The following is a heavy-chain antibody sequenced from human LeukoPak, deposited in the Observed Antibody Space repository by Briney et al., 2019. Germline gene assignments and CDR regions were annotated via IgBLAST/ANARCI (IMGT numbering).Heavy chain of an antibody. J-gene: IGHJ5*02. CDR1: GFTFSSYG. CDR2: ISGSGGST. V-gene: IGHV3-23*01. CDR3: ARPYTKDGFGFDP. D-gene: IGHD3-10*01. Sequence: GGSLRLSCAASGFTFSSYGMSWVRQAPGKGLEWVSAISGSGGSTYYADSVKGRFTISRDNSKNTLYLQMNSLRAEDTAVYYCARPYTKDGFGFDPWGQGTLVTVSS.